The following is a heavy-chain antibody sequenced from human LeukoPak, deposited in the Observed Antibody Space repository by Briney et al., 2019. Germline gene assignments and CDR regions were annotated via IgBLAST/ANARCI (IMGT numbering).Heavy chain of an antibody. CDR1: GFTFSSHG. J-gene: IGHJ4*02. D-gene: IGHD3-3*01. CDR2: ISNVGSRK. V-gene: IGHV3-30*03. CDR3: ARDRAWNYFDY. Sequence: GGSLRLSCAPSGFTFSSHGMHWVRQAPGKGLEWVAIISNVGSRKYYAHSVEGRFTISRDNSKNTLYLQMDSLRAEDTAVYYCARDRAWNYFDYWGQGTLVTVSS.